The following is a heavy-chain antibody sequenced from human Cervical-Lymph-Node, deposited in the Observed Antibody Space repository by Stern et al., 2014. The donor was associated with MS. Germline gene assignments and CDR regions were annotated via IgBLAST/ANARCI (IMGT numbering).Heavy chain of an antibody. CDR1: GFTFSSYG. CDR2: ISYDGNHK. D-gene: IGHD2-8*01. Sequence: MQLVESGGAVVQPGRSLRLSCAASGFTFSSYGMNWVRQAPGKGLEWVTVISYDGNHKYYAASVKGRFTISRDNSKNTLHLQMNSVTPDDTAIYYCARDYEDTSMLFDHWGQGTLVTVSS. V-gene: IGHV3-30*03. J-gene: IGHJ4*02. CDR3: ARDYEDTSMLFDH.